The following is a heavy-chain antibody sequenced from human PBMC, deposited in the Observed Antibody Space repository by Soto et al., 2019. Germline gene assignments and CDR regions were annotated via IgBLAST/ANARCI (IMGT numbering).Heavy chain of an antibody. CDR2: IIPIFGTA. D-gene: IGHD3-22*01. V-gene: IGHV1-69*13. CDR1: GGTFSSYA. CDR3: ASANHRYYYDSSGYYFDY. Sequence: SVKVSCKASGGTFSSYAISWVRQAPGQGLEWMGGIIPIFGTANYAQKFQGRVTITADESTSTAYMELSSLRSEDTAVYYCASANHRYYYDSSGYYFDYWCQGTLVTVSS. J-gene: IGHJ4*02.